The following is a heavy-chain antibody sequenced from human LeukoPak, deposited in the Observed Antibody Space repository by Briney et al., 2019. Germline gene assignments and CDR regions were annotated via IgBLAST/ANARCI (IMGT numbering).Heavy chain of an antibody. CDR1: GFTFSSYG. J-gene: IGHJ3*02. D-gene: IGHD1-20*01. Sequence: PGGSLRLSCAASGFTFSSYGMHWVRQAPGKGLEWVAVIWYGGSNKYYADSVKGRFTISRDNSKNTLYLQMNSLRAEDTAVYYCAKSGITGTHDAFDIWGQGTMVTVSS. CDR2: IWYGGSNK. CDR3: AKSGITGTHDAFDI. V-gene: IGHV3-30*02.